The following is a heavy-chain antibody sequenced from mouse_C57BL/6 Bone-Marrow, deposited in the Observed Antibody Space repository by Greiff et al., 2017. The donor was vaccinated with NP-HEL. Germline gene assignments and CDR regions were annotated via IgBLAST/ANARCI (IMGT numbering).Heavy chain of an antibody. CDR3: ARSGAY. Sequence: QVQLQQSGAELARPGASVKLSCKASGYTFTSYWMHWVKQRPGQGLEWIGEIDPSDSYTNYNQKFKGKSTLTVDKSSSTAYMQLSSLTSEDSAVYYCARSGAYWGQGTLVTVSA. CDR1: GYTFTSYW. CDR2: IDPSDSYT. V-gene: IGHV1-69*01. J-gene: IGHJ3*01. D-gene: IGHD3-2*02.